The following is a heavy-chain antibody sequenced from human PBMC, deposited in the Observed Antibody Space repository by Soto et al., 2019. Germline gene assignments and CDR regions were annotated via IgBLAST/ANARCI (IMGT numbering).Heavy chain of an antibody. Sequence: QVQLVQSGAEVKKPGSSVKVSCKASGGTFSSYTISWVRQAPGQGLEWMGRIIPILGIANYAQKFQGRVTITADKSTRTAYMELSSLRSEDTAVYYCASGGDYYYYGMDVWGQGTTVTVSS. CDR1: GGTFSSYT. CDR2: IIPILGIA. J-gene: IGHJ6*02. V-gene: IGHV1-69*02. CDR3: ASGGDYYYYGMDV. D-gene: IGHD3-10*01.